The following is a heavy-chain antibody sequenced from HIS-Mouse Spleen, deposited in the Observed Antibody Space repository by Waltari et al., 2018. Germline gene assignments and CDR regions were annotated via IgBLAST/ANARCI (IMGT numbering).Heavy chain of an antibody. CDR2: IYSGGST. Sequence: EVQLVETGGGLIQPGGSLRLSCAASGLPVSSNYLSWVRRAPGKGLEWVSVIYSGGSTYYADSVKGRFTISRDNSKNTLYLQMNSLRAEDTAVYYCARHYYYGSGSYYFDYWGQGTLVTVSS. CDR3: ARHYYYGSGSYYFDY. D-gene: IGHD3-10*01. J-gene: IGHJ4*02. CDR1: GLPVSSNY. V-gene: IGHV3-53*02.